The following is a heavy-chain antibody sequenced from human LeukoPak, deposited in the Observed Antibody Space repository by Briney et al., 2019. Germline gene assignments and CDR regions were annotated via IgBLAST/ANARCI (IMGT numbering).Heavy chain of an antibody. CDR1: GYTFTNYG. V-gene: IGHV1-18*01. CDR2: ISAYNGYT. D-gene: IGHD3-22*01. J-gene: IGHJ3*02. CDR3: ASLKNYYDSSGYLVTDAFDI. Sequence: GASVKVSCKASGYTFTNYGVNWVRQAPGQGLEWMGWISAYNGYTNYAQKFQGRVTMTTDTSTSTAYMELRSLKSDDTAVYYCASLKNYYDSSGYLVTDAFDIWGQGTMVTVSS.